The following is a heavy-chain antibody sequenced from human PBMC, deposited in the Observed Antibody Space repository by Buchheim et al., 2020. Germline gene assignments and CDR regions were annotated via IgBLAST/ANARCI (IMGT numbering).Heavy chain of an antibody. CDR3: ARDIAVAGIDDYYYGMDV. CDR1: GFTFSSYS. V-gene: IGHV3-21*01. Sequence: EVQLVESGGGLVKPGGSLRLSCAASGFTFSSYSMNWVRQAPGKGLEWVSSISSSSSYIYYADSVKGRFTISRDNAKNSLYLQMNSLRAEDTAVYYCARDIAVAGIDDYYYGMDVWGQGTT. D-gene: IGHD6-19*01. J-gene: IGHJ6*02. CDR2: ISSSSSYI.